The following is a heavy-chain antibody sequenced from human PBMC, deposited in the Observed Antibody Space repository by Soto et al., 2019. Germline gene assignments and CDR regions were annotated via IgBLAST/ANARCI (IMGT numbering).Heavy chain of an antibody. J-gene: IGHJ4*02. V-gene: IGHV3-48*01. CDR3: ARVKYAGSYYPLDY. Sequence: PGGSLRLSCAASGFPFSTYGMNWVRQAPGKGLEWVSYISSGSNSIYYADSVKGRFTSSRDNAKNSLFLQMNSLRVEDTAVYFCARVKYAGSYYPLDYWGQGALVTVSS. D-gene: IGHD1-26*01. CDR2: ISSGSNSI. CDR1: GFPFSTYG.